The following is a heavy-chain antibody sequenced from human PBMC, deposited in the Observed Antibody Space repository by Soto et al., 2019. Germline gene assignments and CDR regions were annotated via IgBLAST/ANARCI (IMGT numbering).Heavy chain of an antibody. CDR3: ARGLGLELRYYFYYMDV. D-gene: IGHD1-7*01. CDR1: GFTFNDYY. Sequence: QVQLVESGGGLVKPGGSLRLSCAASGFTFNDYYMSWIRQAPGKGLEWVSYISSGGSIRYYVDSVKGRFTISRDNAKNSLYLQMNSLRAEDTAVYYCARGLGLELRYYFYYMDVWGKGTTVTVSS. V-gene: IGHV3-11*01. J-gene: IGHJ6*03. CDR2: ISSGGSIR.